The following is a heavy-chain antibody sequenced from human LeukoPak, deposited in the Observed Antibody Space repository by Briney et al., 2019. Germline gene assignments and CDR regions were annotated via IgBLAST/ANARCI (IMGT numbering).Heavy chain of an antibody. CDR1: GFSFSDYW. V-gene: IGHV3-74*01. D-gene: IGHD6-13*01. CDR2: INTDGSST. Sequence: PGGSLRLSCAASGFSFSDYWMHWVRLVSGKGLVWVLCINTDGSSTTYADSVKGRFTISRDNAENTLYLQMNSLRAEDTAVYYCAKDVGSSWADYWGQGTLVTVSS. CDR3: AKDVGSSWADY. J-gene: IGHJ4*02.